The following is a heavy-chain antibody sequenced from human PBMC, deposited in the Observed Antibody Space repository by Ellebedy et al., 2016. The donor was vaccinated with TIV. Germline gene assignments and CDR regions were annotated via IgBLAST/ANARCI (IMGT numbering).Heavy chain of an antibody. V-gene: IGHV3-48*03. Sequence: GGSLRLSCAASGFTFSSYEMNWVRQAPGKGLEWVSYISSSGSTIYYADSVKGRFTISRDNSKNTRYLQMNSLRAEDTAVYYCARPLLYSSSWYGTDVAFDIWGQGTMVTVSS. CDR2: ISSSGSTI. CDR3: ARPLLYSSSWYGTDVAFDI. D-gene: IGHD6-13*01. CDR1: GFTFSSYE. J-gene: IGHJ3*02.